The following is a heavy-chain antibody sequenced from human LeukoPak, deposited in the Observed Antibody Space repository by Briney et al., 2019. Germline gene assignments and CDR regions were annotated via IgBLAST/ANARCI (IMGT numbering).Heavy chain of an antibody. CDR3: ARQQCSSTSCSLCYYYYGMDV. J-gene: IGHJ6*02. D-gene: IGHD2-2*01. CDR2: IYYSGST. CDR1: GGSISSSSYY. V-gene: IGHV4-39*01. Sequence: SETLSLTCTVSGGSISSSSYYWGWIRQPPGKGLEWIGSIYYSGSTYYNPSLKSRVTISVDTSKNQFSLKLSSVTAADTAVYYCARQQCSSTSCSLCYYYYGMDVWGQGTTVTVSS.